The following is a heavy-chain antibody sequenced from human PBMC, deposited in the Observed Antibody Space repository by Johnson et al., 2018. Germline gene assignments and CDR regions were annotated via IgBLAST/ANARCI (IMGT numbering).Heavy chain of an antibody. CDR2: IAYDGSNK. Sequence: VQLVESGAEVKKPGSSVKVSCKASGGTFSSYSMNWVRQAPGKGLEWVAVIAYDGSNKYYADSVKGRFTISRDNSRNTFYLQMNSVRAEDTAVYYWAKPLSGGWYVSALDIWGQGTMVTVSS. CDR3: AKPLSGGWYVSALDI. CDR1: GGTFSSYS. J-gene: IGHJ3*02. V-gene: IGHV3-30*18. D-gene: IGHD6-19*01.